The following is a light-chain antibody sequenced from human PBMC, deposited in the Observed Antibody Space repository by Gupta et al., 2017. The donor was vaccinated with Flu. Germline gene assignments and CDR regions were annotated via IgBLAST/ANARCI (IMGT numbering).Light chain of an antibody. CDR1: QSVSSSF. Sequence: GTLSLSPGERATLSCRASQSVSSSFSGCQQKPGEEARILLIYGAYSSAGGLAERSSGRSGAAYILSISSIEAAEDATYYCRQQDGRPPRTFGGGTKVEIK. CDR3: QQDGRPPRT. J-gene: IGKJ4*02. V-gene: IGKV3-20*01. CDR2: GAY.